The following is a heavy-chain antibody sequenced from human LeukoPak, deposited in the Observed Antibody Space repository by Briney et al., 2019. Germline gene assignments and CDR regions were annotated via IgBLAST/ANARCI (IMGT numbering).Heavy chain of an antibody. CDR1: GGTFSSYA. J-gene: IGHJ4*02. CDR3: ASSRIVGASNFDY. D-gene: IGHD1-26*01. V-gene: IGHV1-69*05. Sequence: SVKVSXKASGGTFSSYAISWVRQAPGQGLEWMGRIIPIFGTANYAQKFQGRVTITTDESTSTAYMELSSLRSEDTAVYYCASSRIVGASNFDYWGQGTLVTVSS. CDR2: IIPIFGTA.